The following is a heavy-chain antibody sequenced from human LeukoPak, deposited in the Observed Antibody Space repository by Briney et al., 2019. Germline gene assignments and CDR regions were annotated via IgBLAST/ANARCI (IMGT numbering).Heavy chain of an antibody. CDR1: GGSISSYY. V-gene: IGHV4-4*07. CDR2: IYTSGSN. D-gene: IGHD3-3*01. Sequence: PSETLSLTCTVSGGSISSYYWSWIRQPAGQGLEWIGRIYTSGSNNYNPSLKSRVTMSVDTSKNQFSLKLSSVTAADTAVYYCARDLAPYYDFWSGYYPPIYYYYYMDVWGKGTTVTVSS. J-gene: IGHJ6*03. CDR3: ARDLAPYYDFWSGYYPPIYYYYYMDV.